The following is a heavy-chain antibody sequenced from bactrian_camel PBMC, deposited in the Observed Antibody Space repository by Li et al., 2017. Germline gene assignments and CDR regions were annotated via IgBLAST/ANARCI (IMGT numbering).Heavy chain of an antibody. Sequence: DVQLVESGGGSVQAGGSLRLSCSVSGYPFNRACLGWFRQAPGKDREGVAAIDHFGGTSYADSVKDRFTISRDNAKNTLYLQMNSLKPEDTAMYYCAAGRGRSDCSRLEGVGYWGQGTQVTVS. CDR1: GYPFNRAC. CDR2: IDHFGGT. CDR3: AAGRGRSDCSRLEGVGY. D-gene: IGHD3*01. V-gene: IGHV3S42*01. J-gene: IGHJ4*01.